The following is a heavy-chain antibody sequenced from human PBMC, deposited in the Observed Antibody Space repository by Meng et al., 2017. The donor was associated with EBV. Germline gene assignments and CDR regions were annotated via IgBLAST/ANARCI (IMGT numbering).Heavy chain of an antibody. CDR3: ARVSPKRYFDYLAPPDY. J-gene: IGHJ4*02. CDR1: GGSVNGYF. V-gene: IGHV4-34*01. CDR2: LHHSGST. D-gene: IGHD3-9*01. Sequence: QVQLQQWGAGLLKPSETLSLTCAVYGGSVNGYFWSWIRQPPGKGLEWIGELHHSGSTNYNPSLKSRLRISVDTSKNQFSLNLTSVTAADTAVYYCARVSPKRYFDYLAPPDYWGQGTMVTVYS.